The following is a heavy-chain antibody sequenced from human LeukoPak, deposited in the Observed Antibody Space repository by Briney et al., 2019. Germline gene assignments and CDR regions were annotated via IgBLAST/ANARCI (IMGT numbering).Heavy chain of an antibody. V-gene: IGHV1-3*01. Sequence: ASVKVSCKASGYTFTSYGISWVRQAPGQRLEWMGWINAGNGNTKYSQKFQGRVTITRDTSASTAYMELSSLRSEDTAVYYCARDWHDSSGLLPFDYWGQGTLVTVSS. D-gene: IGHD3-22*01. J-gene: IGHJ4*02. CDR1: GYTFTSYG. CDR3: ARDWHDSSGLLPFDY. CDR2: INAGNGNT.